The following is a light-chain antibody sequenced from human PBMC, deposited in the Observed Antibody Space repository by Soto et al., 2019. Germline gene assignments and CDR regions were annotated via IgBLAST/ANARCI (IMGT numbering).Light chain of an antibody. CDR2: DAS. V-gene: IGKV1-5*01. CDR3: QQYENYWT. Sequence: DIQIAQYPSTLSGSVGDRVTIPCRASQTISSWLAWYQQKPGKAPKLLIYDASNLESGVPSRFSGSGSGTEFTLTISNLQPDDFATYYCQQYENYWTFGQGTKVDIK. CDR1: QTISSW. J-gene: IGKJ1*01.